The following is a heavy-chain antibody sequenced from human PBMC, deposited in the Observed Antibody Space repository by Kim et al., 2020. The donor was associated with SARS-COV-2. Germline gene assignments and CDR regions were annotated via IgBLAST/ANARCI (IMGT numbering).Heavy chain of an antibody. CDR2: ISNDGPTA. Sequence: GGSLRLSCAASGFIFSNFGMHWVRQAPGKGLEWAAFISNDGPTAIYADSMRGRFTISRDYSENNLYLQMDSLSAEDTAVDYCARPSGSHFDFWGQGTLVTVSS. V-gene: IGHV3-33*05. CDR1: GFIFSNFG. D-gene: IGHD3-10*01. CDR3: ARPSGSHFDF. J-gene: IGHJ4*02.